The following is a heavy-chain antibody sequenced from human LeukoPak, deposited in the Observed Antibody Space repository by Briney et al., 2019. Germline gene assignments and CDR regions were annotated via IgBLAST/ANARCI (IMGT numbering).Heavy chain of an antibody. V-gene: IGHV3-11*01. CDR2: ILNSGSTI. CDR1: GFTFSDHY. Sequence: GESLRLSCAASGFTFSDHYMSWIRQAPGKGLEGVSYILNSGSTIYYADSVKGRFTISRDNAKNSVYLQMNNLRVEDTAVYFCARGHYGMDVWGQGTTVTVSS. CDR3: ARGHYGMDV. J-gene: IGHJ6*02.